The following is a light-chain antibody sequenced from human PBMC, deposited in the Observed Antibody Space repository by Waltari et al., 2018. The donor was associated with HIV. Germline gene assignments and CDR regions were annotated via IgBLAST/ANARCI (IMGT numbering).Light chain of an antibody. Sequence: SYELTQPPSVSVSPGQPARITCSGDALPKKYASWYQQKSGQAPILVIYDDTKRPSGIPERFSGSTSGTMATLTISGAQVEDEADYYCYSRDTSGIHFVFGTGTKVTVL. CDR1: ALPKKY. CDR2: DDT. V-gene: IGLV3-10*01. CDR3: YSRDTSGIHFV. J-gene: IGLJ1*01.